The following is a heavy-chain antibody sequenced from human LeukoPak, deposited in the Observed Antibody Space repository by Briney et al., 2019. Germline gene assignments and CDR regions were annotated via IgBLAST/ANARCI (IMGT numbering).Heavy chain of an antibody. D-gene: IGHD3-22*01. CDR1: GFTVTNAW. Sequence: GSLRLSCAASGFTVTNAWMSWVRQAPGKVLEWVGRIKSKTDGGTTDYAAPVKGRFTISRDDSKNTLYLQMNSLKTEDTAVYYCTTPSGYYDSSGWDWGQGTLVTVSS. V-gene: IGHV3-15*01. CDR2: IKSKTDGGTT. CDR3: TTPSGYYDSSGWD. J-gene: IGHJ4*02.